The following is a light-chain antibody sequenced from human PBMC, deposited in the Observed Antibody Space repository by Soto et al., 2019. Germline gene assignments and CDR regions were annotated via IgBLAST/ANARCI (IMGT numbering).Light chain of an antibody. CDR2: AAS. J-gene: IGKJ1*01. V-gene: IGKV1-39*01. CDR3: QQSHTFPWT. Sequence: DLQMTQSPSSLSASVRDRVTITCRASQSIGSNVNWYQQSPGKAPKLLVFAASSKPRGVPLWFDALGAATNFSLTIYSLQPEDFVTYYCQQSHTFPWTFGQGTKVDVK. CDR1: QSIGSN.